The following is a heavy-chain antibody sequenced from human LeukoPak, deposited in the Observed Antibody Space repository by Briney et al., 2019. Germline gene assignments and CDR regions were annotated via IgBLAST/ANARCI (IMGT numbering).Heavy chain of an antibody. CDR1: GYTVTSYG. D-gene: IGHD3-22*01. Sequence: GASATVSCKASGYTVTSYGISRVRQATGQRLEWMGWTSAYNGNTNYAQKLDGRVTMTTDTSTSTAYMELRSLRSDDTAVYYCARDYPFEDYYDSGPFDPWGQGTLVTVSS. J-gene: IGHJ5*02. CDR2: TSAYNGNT. CDR3: ARDYPFEDYYDSGPFDP. V-gene: IGHV1-18*01.